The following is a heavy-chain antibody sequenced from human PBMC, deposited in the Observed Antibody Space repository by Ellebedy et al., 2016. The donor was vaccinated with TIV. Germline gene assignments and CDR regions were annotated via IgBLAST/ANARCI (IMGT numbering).Heavy chain of an antibody. CDR3: ASPGRGYYSERDAFDI. CDR1: GGTFSSYA. D-gene: IGHD3-22*01. J-gene: IGHJ3*02. Sequence: ASVKVSCKASGGTFSSYAISWVRQAPGQGLEWMGGIIPIFGTANYAQKFQGRVTITADESTSTAYMELSSLRSDDTAVYYCASPGRGYYSERDAFDIWGQGTMVTVSS. V-gene: IGHV1-69*13. CDR2: IIPIFGTA.